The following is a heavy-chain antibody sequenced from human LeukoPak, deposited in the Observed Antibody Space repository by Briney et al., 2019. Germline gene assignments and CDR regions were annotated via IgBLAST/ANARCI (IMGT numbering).Heavy chain of an antibody. V-gene: IGHV4-59*01. J-gene: IGHJ6*03. CDR1: GGSISSYY. Sequence: SETLSLTCTVSGGSISSYYWSWIRQPPGKGLEWIGYIYYSGSTNYNPSLKSRVTISVDTSKNQFSLKLSSVTAADTAVYYCARVAAAGWTYYYYMDVWGKGTTVTISS. D-gene: IGHD6-13*01. CDR3: ARVAAAGWTYYYYMDV. CDR2: IYYSGST.